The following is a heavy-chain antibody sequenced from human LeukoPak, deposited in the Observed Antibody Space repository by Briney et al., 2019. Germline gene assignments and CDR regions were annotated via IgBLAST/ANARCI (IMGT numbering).Heavy chain of an antibody. V-gene: IGHV4-34*01. D-gene: IGHD2-2*01. CDR3: ASLGVVVVPAAINRYGMDV. CDR2: INHSGST. Sequence: PSETLSLTCAVYGGSFSGYYWSWIRQPPGKGLEWIGEINHSGSTNYNPSLKSRVTISVDTSKNQFSLKLSSVTAADTAVYYCASLGVVVVPAAINRYGMDVWGQGTTVTVSS. CDR1: GGSFSGYY. J-gene: IGHJ6*02.